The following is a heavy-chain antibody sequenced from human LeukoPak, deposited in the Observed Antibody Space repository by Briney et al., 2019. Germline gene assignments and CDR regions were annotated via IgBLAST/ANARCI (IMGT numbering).Heavy chain of an antibody. CDR3: ARDRGGNSAGFDS. D-gene: IGHD5-12*01. J-gene: IGHJ4*02. Sequence: GGSLRLSCAASGFSFDDYSMHWVRQPPGKGLEWVSLVSWDGGSVYYADSVRGRFTISRDNRKDSLFLQMKSLKSDASGLYFCARDRGGNSAGFDSWGQGTLVTVSS. V-gene: IGHV3-43*01. CDR1: GFSFDDYS. CDR2: VSWDGGSV.